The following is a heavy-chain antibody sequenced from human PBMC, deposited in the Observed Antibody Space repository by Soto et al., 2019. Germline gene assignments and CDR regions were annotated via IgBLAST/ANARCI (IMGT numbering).Heavy chain of an antibody. V-gene: IGHV3-48*04. J-gene: IGHJ2*01. Sequence: EVQLVESGGGLVQPGGSLRLSCAASGFRFSSYSMNWVRQAPGKGPEWVSYIDHSSSSVRYVDSVEGRFTISRDNAKDSLSLQMNSLRVEDTAMYYCAVGIAVARWYFDLWGRGTLVTVSS. D-gene: IGHD6-19*01. CDR3: AVGIAVARWYFDL. CDR2: IDHSSSSV. CDR1: GFRFSSYS.